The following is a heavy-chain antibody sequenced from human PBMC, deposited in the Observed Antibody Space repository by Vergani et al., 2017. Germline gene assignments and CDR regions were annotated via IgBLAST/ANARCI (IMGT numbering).Heavy chain of an antibody. J-gene: IGHJ3*02. V-gene: IGHV3-30*03. Sequence: QVQLVESGGGVVQPGRSLRLSCAASGFTFSSYGMHWVRQAPGKGLEWVSVISYDGSNKYYADSVKGRFTISRDNSKNTLYLQMNSLRAEDTAVYYCARENNYDSSGYYDDAFDIWGQGTMVTVSS. CDR3: ARENNYDSSGYYDDAFDI. CDR2: ISYDGSNK. CDR1: GFTFSSYG. D-gene: IGHD3-22*01.